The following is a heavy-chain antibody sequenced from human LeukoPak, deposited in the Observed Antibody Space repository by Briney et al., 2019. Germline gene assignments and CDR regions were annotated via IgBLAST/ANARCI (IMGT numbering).Heavy chain of an antibody. CDR1: GGSISSGIYY. CDR3: ARVGSSGWYDHGGWFDP. Sequence: SETLSLTCTVSGGSISSGIYYWSWIRQPAGKGLEWIGRIYSSGSTNYNPSLKSRVTISVDTSKNQFSLKLSSVTAADTAVYYCARVGSSGWYDHGGWFDPWGQGTLVTVSS. J-gene: IGHJ5*02. CDR2: IYSSGST. V-gene: IGHV4-61*02. D-gene: IGHD6-19*01.